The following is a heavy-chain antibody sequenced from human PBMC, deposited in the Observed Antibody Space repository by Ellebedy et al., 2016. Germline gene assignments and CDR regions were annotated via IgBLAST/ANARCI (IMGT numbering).Heavy chain of an antibody. CDR1: GGSISSYY. CDR3: ARFNVGRTYYDFWGSDYYYYYGMDV. Sequence: SETLSLTCTVSGGSISSYYWSWIRQPPGKGLEWIGYIYYSGSTNYNPSLKSRVTISVDTSKNQFSLKLSSVTAADTAVYYCARFNVGRTYYDFWGSDYYYYYGMDVWGQGTTVTVSS. CDR2: IYYSGST. D-gene: IGHD3-3*01. V-gene: IGHV4-59*01. J-gene: IGHJ6*02.